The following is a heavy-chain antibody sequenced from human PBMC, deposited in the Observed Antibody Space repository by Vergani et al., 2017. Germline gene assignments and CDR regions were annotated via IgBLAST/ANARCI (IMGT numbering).Heavy chain of an antibody. CDR2: INHSVST. D-gene: IGHD3-10*01. V-gene: IGHV4-34*01. CDR1: GGSFSGYY. CDR3: ARGRYYGSLSRPYCGMDV. J-gene: IGHJ6*02. Sequence: QVQLQQWGAGLLKPSETLSLTCAVYGGSFSGYYWSWIRQPPGKGLEWIGEINHSVSTNYNPSLKSRVTISVDTSKNQFSLKLSSVTAADTAVYYCARGRYYGSLSRPYCGMDVWGQGTTVTVSS.